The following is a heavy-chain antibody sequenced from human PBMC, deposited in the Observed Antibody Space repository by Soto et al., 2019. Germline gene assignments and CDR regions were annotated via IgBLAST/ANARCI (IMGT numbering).Heavy chain of an antibody. CDR3: AALGRYSCYDLK. V-gene: IGHV1-58*01. J-gene: IGHJ4*02. CDR2: IVVGSGNT. D-gene: IGHD5-12*01. CDR1: GFTFTSSA. Sequence: SVKVSCKASGFTFTSSAVQWVRQARGQRLEWIGWIVVGSGNTNYAQKFQERVTITRDMSTSTAYMELSSLRSEDTAVYYCAALGRYSCYDLKWGQGTLVTVSS.